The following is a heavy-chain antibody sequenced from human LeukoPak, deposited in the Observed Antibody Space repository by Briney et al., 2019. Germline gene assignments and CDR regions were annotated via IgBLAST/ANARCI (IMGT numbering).Heavy chain of an antibody. V-gene: IGHV3-72*01. CDR3: VRVMAVAGTCDY. CDR1: GFIFSDHY. D-gene: IGHD6-19*01. J-gene: IGHJ4*02. Sequence: GGSLRLSCAVSGFIFSDHYMDWVRQAPGKGLEWVGRTRNKANSYTTEYAASVKGRFTFSRDDSKNSLYLQMNRLKTEDTAVYYCVRVMAVAGTCDYWGQGTLVTVSP. CDR2: TRNKANSYTT.